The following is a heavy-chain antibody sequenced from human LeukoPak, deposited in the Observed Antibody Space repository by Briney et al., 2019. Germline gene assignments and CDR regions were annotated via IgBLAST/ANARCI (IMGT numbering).Heavy chain of an antibody. V-gene: IGHV3-7*01. D-gene: IGHD3-10*01. CDR2: IKPDGSEK. CDR1: GFSFATYW. Sequence: PGGSLRLSCAASGFSFATYWMSWVRQAPRKGLEWVANIKPDGSEKDYVDSAKGRFTISRENGKNSVYLQMNSLRVEDTAVYYCGRDLVAGSGSLDNWGQGTLVTVSS. J-gene: IGHJ4*02. CDR3: GRDLVAGSGSLDN.